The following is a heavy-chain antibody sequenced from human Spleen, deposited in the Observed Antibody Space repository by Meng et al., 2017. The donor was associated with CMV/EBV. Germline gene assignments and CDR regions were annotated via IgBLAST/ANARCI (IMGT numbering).Heavy chain of an antibody. CDR2: IATNRSGGTT. CDR3: NRGVGRYSYGNFYYYGMDV. V-gene: IGHV3-71*01. Sequence: GESLKISCAVSGFTVTSNYMTWVRQAPGKGLEWVGIIATNRSGGTTEDSEYVKGIFIIARDETKSNAYLQMISQKTDDTDIYYRNRGVGRYSYGNFYYYGMDVWGQGTTVTVSS. D-gene: IGHD5-18*01. CDR1: GFTVTSNY. J-gene: IGHJ6*02.